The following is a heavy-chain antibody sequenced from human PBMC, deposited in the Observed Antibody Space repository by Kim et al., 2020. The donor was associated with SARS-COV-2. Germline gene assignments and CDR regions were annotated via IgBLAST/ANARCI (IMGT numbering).Heavy chain of an antibody. V-gene: IGHV4-59*08. CDR2: IYNTGTP. CDR1: GASIDSLF. CDR3: ARHLDASDPFYTLAY. Sequence: SETLSLTCSVSGASIDSLFWGWVRQTPEKGLEWIASIYNTGTPHYNPSLMSRVAISLDKSRNRFSLRLTSVTAADTATYFCARHLDASDPFYTLAYWGQGISVTFSS. D-gene: IGHD3-16*01. J-gene: IGHJ6*02.